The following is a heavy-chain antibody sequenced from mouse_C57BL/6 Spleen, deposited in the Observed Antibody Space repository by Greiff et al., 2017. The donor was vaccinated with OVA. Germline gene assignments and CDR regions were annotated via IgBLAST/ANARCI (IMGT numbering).Heavy chain of an antibody. J-gene: IGHJ1*03. V-gene: IGHV1-72*01. D-gene: IGHD1-1*01. Sequence: QVQLKQPGAELVKPGASVKLSCKASGYTFTSYWMHWVKQRPGRGLEWIGRIDPNSGGTKYNEKFKSKATLTVDKPSSTAYMQLSSLTSEDSAVYYCASDYYKGYFDVWGTGTTVTVSS. CDR1: GYTFTSYW. CDR3: ASDYYKGYFDV. CDR2: IDPNSGGT.